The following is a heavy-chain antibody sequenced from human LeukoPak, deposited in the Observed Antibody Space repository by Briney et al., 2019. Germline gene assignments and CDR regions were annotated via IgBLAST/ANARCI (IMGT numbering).Heavy chain of an antibody. V-gene: IGHV1-2*02. CDR2: INPNSGGT. J-gene: IGHJ5*02. CDR3: ARVLLSSGWTPYWFDP. CDR1: GYTFTGYY. D-gene: IGHD6-19*01. Sequence: ASVKVSCKASGYTFTGYYIHWVRQAPGQGLEWMGWINPNSGGTNYAQKFQGRVTMTRDTSISTAYMELSRLRSDDTAVYYSARVLLSSGWTPYWFDPWGQGTLVTVSS.